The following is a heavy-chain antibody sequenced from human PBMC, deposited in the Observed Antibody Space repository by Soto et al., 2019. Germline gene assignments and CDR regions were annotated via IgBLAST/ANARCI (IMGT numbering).Heavy chain of an antibody. Sequence: EVQLLESGGGLVQPGGSLGLSCAASGFTFSNYAMTWFRQVPGRGWGWVSVIRGSGDVTYYADSVQGRFAISRDNSKNTLYLQMNSLRDEDTAIYYCAKHGGPSYSYYMDVWGKGTTVTVSS. CDR3: AKHGGPSYSYYMDV. J-gene: IGHJ6*03. CDR1: GFTFSNYA. V-gene: IGHV3-23*01. CDR2: IRGSGDVT. D-gene: IGHD3-3*01.